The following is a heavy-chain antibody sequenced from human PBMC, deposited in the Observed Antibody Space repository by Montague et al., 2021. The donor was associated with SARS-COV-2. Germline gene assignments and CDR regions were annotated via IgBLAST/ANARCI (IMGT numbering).Heavy chain of an antibody. CDR2: IHYIGNT. D-gene: IGHD2-21*01. J-gene: IGHJ4*02. CDR3: ARLLHVGTVVAPDIPFDS. V-gene: IGHV4-39*01. Sequence: SETLSLTCNVSGASISSSDYYWAWIRQPPGKGLELIGSIHYIGNTYYNPSLESRVTISVDTSKNQFSLKLRSAIAADTAVHYCARLLHVGTVVAPDIPFDSWGQGTLVTVSS. CDR1: GASISSSDYY.